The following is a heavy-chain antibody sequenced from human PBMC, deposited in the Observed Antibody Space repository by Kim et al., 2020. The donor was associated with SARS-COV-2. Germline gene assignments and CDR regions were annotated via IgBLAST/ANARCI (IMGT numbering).Heavy chain of an antibody. V-gene: IGHV3-33*08. D-gene: IGHD3-22*01. J-gene: IGHJ4*02. Sequence: GGSLRLSCAASGFTFSSYGMHWVRQAPGKGLEWVAVIWYDGSNKYYADSVKGRFTISRDNSKNTLYLQMNSLRAEDTAVYYCARVDSSGYGADYWGQGTLVTVSS. CDR2: IWYDGSNK. CDR1: GFTFSSYG. CDR3: ARVDSSGYGADY.